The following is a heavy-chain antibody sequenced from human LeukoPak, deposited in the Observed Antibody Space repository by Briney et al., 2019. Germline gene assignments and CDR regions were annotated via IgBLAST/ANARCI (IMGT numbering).Heavy chain of an antibody. V-gene: IGHV4-39*01. J-gene: IGHJ6*03. CDR2: IYYSGTT. CDR1: GASISSSTYY. Sequence: SETLSLTCTVSGASISSSTYYWAWIRQPPGKGPVWIASIYYSGTTYYNPSLKSRVTISVDTSKNQFSLKLSAVTAADTAVYFCASVRRGFGESSKYYSYYYMDVWGNGTTVTISS. D-gene: IGHD3-10*01. CDR3: ASVRRGFGESSKYYSYYYMDV.